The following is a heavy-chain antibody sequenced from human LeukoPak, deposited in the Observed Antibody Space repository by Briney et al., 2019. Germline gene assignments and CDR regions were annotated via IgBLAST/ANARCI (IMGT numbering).Heavy chain of an antibody. CDR2: IKQDGSEK. CDR3: AKDLSSSFWFDP. J-gene: IGHJ5*02. CDR1: GFTSSSYW. Sequence: GGSLRLSCAASGFTSSSYWMSWVRQAPGKGLEWVANIKQDGSEKYYVDSVKGRFTISRDNAKNSLYLQMNSLRVEDTAVYYCAKDLSSSFWFDPWGQGTLVTVSS. V-gene: IGHV3-7*01. D-gene: IGHD6-13*01.